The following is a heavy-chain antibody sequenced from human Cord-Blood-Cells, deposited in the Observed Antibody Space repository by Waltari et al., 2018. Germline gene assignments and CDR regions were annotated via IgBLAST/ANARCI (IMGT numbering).Heavy chain of an antibody. D-gene: IGHD6-6*01. CDR1: GYPLTELS. Sequence: QVQLVQSGAEVKKPGASVKVSCKVSGYPLTELSMHWVRQAPGKGLEWMGGFDPEDGETIYAQKFQGRVTMTEDTSTDTAYMELSSLRSEDTAMYYCATGQEYSSSFAFDIWGQGTMVTVSS. V-gene: IGHV1-24*01. CDR2: FDPEDGET. J-gene: IGHJ3*02. CDR3: ATGQEYSSSFAFDI.